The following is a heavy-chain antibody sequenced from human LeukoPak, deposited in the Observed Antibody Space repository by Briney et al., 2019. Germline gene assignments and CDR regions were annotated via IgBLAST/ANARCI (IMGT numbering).Heavy chain of an antibody. Sequence: SETLSLTCTVSGGSISSNYWSWIRQPPGKGLERIGYIYYSGSTNYNPSLKSRVTISVDSPKNQFSLKLSSVTAAVTAVYYCARGGYSGYDSDFDYWGQGTLVTVSS. D-gene: IGHD5-12*01. J-gene: IGHJ4*02. CDR3: ARGGYSGYDSDFDY. V-gene: IGHV4-59*08. CDR1: GGSISSNY. CDR2: IYYSGST.